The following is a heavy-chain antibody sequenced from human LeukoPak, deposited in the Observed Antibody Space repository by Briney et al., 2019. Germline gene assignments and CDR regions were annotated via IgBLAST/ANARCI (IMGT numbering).Heavy chain of an antibody. J-gene: IGHJ4*02. V-gene: IGHV1-69*13. CDR1: GGTFSNYA. CDR2: ITPIFGTA. Sequence: ASVKVSCKASGGTFSNYAINWLRQTPEQGLEWMGGITPIFGTANYVQKFQGRVKITADESTSTAYMELSRLRSEDTAIYYCARASSDDTAMATPFAYWGQGTLVIVSS. D-gene: IGHD5-18*01. CDR3: ARASSDDTAMATPFAY.